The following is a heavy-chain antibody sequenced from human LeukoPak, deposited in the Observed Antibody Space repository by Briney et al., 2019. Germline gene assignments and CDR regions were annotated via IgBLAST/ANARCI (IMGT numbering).Heavy chain of an antibody. Sequence: SETLSLTCAVYGGSFSGYYWSWIRQPPGKGLEWIGYIYYSGSTNYNPSLKSRVTISVNTSKNQFSLRLSSVTAADTAVYYCARVTGYVMEDYFDYWGQGTLVTVSS. CDR3: ARVTGYVMEDYFDY. CDR1: GGSFSGYY. V-gene: IGHV4-59*01. D-gene: IGHD6-13*01. CDR2: IYYSGST. J-gene: IGHJ4*02.